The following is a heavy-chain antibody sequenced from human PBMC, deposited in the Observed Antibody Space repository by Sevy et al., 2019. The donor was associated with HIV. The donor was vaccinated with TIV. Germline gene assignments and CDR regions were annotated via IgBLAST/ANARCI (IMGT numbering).Heavy chain of an antibody. CDR3: AKAHTDYYDSSGSDYFDY. D-gene: IGHD3-22*01. J-gene: IGHJ4*02. Sequence: GGSLRLSCAASGFTFSSYGMHWVRRAPGKGLEWVAVISYDGSNKYYADSVKGRFTISRDNSKNTLYVQMNSLRAEDTAVYYCAKAHTDYYDSSGSDYFDYWGQGTLVTVSS. CDR2: ISYDGSNK. CDR1: GFTFSSYG. V-gene: IGHV3-30*18.